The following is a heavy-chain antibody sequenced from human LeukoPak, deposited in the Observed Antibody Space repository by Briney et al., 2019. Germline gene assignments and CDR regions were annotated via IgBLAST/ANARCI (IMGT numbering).Heavy chain of an antibody. V-gene: IGHV3-48*04. CDR2: ISANGTLT. D-gene: IGHD5-24*01. Sequence: VGSLRLSCAASGFTFSSHGMNWVRQAPGKGLEWISYISANGTLTHYADSVEGRFTISRDNAKNSLYLQMNSLRTEDTALYYCAKEGDGYHWGQGTMVTVSS. CDR1: GFTFSSHG. CDR3: AKEGDGYH. J-gene: IGHJ3*01.